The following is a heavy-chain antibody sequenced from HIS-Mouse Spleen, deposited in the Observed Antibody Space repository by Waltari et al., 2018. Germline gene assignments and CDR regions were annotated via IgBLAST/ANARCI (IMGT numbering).Heavy chain of an antibody. CDR2: IYYSGST. CDR3: AREIPYSSSWYDWYFDL. Sequence: QLHLQFSGPALLNHSETLFLACMVALGSCRLISYYGGWIRQPPGKGLEWIGSIYYSGSTYYNPSLKSRVTISVDTSKNQFSLKLSSVTAADTAVYYCAREIPYSSSWYDWYFDLWGRGTLVTVSS. J-gene: IGHJ2*01. CDR1: LGSCRLISYY. D-gene: IGHD6-13*01. V-gene: IGHV4-39*07.